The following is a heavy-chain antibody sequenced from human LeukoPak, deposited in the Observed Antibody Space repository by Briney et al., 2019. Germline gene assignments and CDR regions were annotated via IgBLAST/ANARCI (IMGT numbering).Heavy chain of an antibody. J-gene: IGHJ6*03. CDR2: INLDGNGR. D-gene: IGHD6-6*01. V-gene: IGHV3-7*01. Sequence: GGSLRLSCAASGFFFSNYWMSWVRQAQGKGLEWVANINLDGNGRFYVDSVKGRFTISRDNNKKSVYLQMNSLRAEDTAVYYCAREGLVVGSSGVDGYYYYYMDVWGKGTTATVSS. CDR1: GFFFSNYW. CDR3: AREGLVVGSSGVDGYYYYYMDV.